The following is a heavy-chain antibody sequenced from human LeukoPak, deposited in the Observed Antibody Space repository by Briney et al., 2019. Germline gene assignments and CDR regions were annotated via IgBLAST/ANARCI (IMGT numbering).Heavy chain of an antibody. CDR3: ARQGSEIDF. Sequence: PGGSLRLFCAASGITLSHYYMTWIRQAPGKGLEWLSCISSSGDTIYYADSVKGRFTVSRDNAENSLYLQMNSLRAEDTAMYYCARQGSEIDFWGQGTLVTVSS. CDR1: GITLSHYY. V-gene: IGHV3-11*01. CDR2: ISSSGDTI. J-gene: IGHJ4*02.